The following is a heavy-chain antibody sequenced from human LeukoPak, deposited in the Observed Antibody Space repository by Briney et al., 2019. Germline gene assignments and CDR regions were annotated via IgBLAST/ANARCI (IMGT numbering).Heavy chain of an antibody. J-gene: IGHJ6*02. CDR2: IYYSGST. CDR1: GGSISSYY. Sequence: PSETLSLTCTVSGGSISSYYWSWIRQPPGKGLEWIGYIYYSGSTNYTPSLKSRVTISVDTSKNQFSLKLSSVTAADTAVYYCARQLVVLPAYYGMDVWGQGTTVTVSS. CDR3: ARQLVVLPAYYGMDV. V-gene: IGHV4-59*01. D-gene: IGHD2-2*01.